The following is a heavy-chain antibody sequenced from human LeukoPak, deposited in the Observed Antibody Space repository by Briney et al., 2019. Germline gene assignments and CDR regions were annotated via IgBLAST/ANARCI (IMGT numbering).Heavy chain of an antibody. D-gene: IGHD3-22*01. V-gene: IGHV3-33*06. J-gene: IGHJ4*02. CDR2: IWYDGSNK. CDR3: AKDEDYDSSGSSVD. CDR1: GFTFSSYG. Sequence: GRSLRLSCAASGFTFSSYGMHWVRQAPGKGLEWVAVIWYDGSNKYYADSVKGRFTISRDNSKSTLYLQMNSLRAGDTAVYCCAKDEDYDSSGSSVDWGRGTLVTVSS.